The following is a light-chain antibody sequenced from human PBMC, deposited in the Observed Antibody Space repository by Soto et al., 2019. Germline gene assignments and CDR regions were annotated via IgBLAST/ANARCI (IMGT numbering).Light chain of an antibody. Sequence: EIVLTQSPGTLSLSPGERATLSCRASQSVRSNFLAWYQQKPGQAPRLLIYGASSRATGIPDRFSGSGSGTDFTLTISRLEPEDFAVYYCQHYGNTPPSVTFGPGTKVDI. CDR1: QSVRSNF. CDR3: QHYGNTPPSVT. V-gene: IGKV3-20*01. J-gene: IGKJ3*01. CDR2: GAS.